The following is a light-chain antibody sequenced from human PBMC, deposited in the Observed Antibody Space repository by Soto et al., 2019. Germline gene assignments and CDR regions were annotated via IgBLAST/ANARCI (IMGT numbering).Light chain of an antibody. V-gene: IGKV3-20*01. J-gene: IGKJ4*01. CDR2: SAS. Sequence: EVVLTQSPGTLSLSPGERVTLSCRASQSVASSYLAWYQQKPGRAPRLLFYSASSRATGIPDRFSGSGSGTDFTLTISRLEPEDFAVYYCQKYDTWPLTFGGGTKVEIK. CDR3: QKYDTWPLT. CDR1: QSVASSY.